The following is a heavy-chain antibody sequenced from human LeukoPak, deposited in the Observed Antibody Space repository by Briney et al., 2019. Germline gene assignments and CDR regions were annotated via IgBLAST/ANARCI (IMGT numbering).Heavy chain of an antibody. D-gene: IGHD3-10*01. CDR2: MNPNSGNT. J-gene: IGHJ4*02. Sequence: ASVKVSCKASGYTFTSYDINWVRQATGQGLEWMGWMNPNSGNTGYAQKFQGRVTMTRNTSISTACMELSSLRSEDTAVYYCARYYYGSGSYYNWIDYWGQGTLVTVSS. V-gene: IGHV1-8*01. CDR3: ARYYYGSGSYYNWIDY. CDR1: GYTFTSYD.